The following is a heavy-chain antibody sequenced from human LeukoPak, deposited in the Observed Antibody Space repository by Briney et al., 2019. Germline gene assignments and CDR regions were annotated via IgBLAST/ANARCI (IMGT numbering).Heavy chain of an antibody. CDR3: ARVGSYGFCFDS. J-gene: IGHJ4*02. V-gene: IGHV3-21*01. CDR2: ITSSSYI. Sequence: PGGSLRLSCAASGFTFSSYSMSWVRQAPGKGLEWVSSITSSSYIYYADSLKGRFTISRDNAKNSLYLQMNSLRAEDTAVYYCARVGSYGFCFDSWGQGTLVTVSS. D-gene: IGHD3-16*01. CDR1: GFTFSSYS.